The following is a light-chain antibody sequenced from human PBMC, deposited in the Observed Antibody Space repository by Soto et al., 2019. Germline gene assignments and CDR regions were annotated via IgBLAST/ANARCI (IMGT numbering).Light chain of an antibody. CDR2: WAS. J-gene: IGKJ2*01. V-gene: IGKV4-1*01. Sequence: DIVMTQSPDSLAVSLGERATINCKSSQSVLHRSNNKNYLAWYQQKPGQPPKLLIYWASTRESGVPDRFSGSGSGTDFTLTISSLQAEDVALYYCQQYYSTPMFTFGQGTKLEIK. CDR3: QQYYSTPMFT. CDR1: QSVLHRSNNKNY.